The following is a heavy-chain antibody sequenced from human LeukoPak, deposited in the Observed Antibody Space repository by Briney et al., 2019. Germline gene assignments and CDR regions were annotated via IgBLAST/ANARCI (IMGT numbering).Heavy chain of an antibody. Sequence: ASVKVSCKASGYTFTGYYMHWVRQAPGQGLEWMGWINPNSGGTNYAQKFQGRVTMTRDTSISTAYMELSRLRSDDTAVYYCATFIVATIPSNDYWGQGTLVTVSS. J-gene: IGHJ4*02. D-gene: IGHD5-12*01. V-gene: IGHV1-2*02. CDR1: GYTFTGYY. CDR3: ATFIVATIPSNDY. CDR2: INPNSGGT.